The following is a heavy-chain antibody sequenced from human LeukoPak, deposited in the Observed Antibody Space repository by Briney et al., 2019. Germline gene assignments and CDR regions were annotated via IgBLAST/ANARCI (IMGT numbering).Heavy chain of an antibody. CDR3: ARAYSSGWYGY. CDR1: GGSFSGYY. J-gene: IGHJ4*02. CDR2: INHSGST. Sequence: SETLSLTCAVYGGSFSGYYWSWIRQPPGKGLEWIGEINHSGSTNYNPSLKSRVTISVGTSKNQFSLKLSSVTAADTAVYYCARAYSSGWYGYWGQGTLVTVSS. V-gene: IGHV4-34*01. D-gene: IGHD6-19*01.